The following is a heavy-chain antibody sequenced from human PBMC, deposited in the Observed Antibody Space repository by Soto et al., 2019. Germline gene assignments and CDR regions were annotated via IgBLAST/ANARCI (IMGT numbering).Heavy chain of an antibody. CDR1: GGSISSGGYY. V-gene: IGHV4-31*03. D-gene: IGHD3-22*01. Sequence: KPSETLSLTCTVSGGSISSGGYYWSWIRQHPGKGLEWIGYIYYSVSTYYNPSIKSRVTISVDTSKNQFSLKLSSVPAAETAVYYCARVPERYDSSGYFDYWGQGTLVTVSS. CDR3: ARVPERYDSSGYFDY. CDR2: IYYSVST. J-gene: IGHJ4*02.